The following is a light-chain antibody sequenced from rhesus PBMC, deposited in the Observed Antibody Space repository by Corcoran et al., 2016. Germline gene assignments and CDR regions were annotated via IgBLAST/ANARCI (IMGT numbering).Light chain of an antibody. V-gene: IGKV1-28*03. J-gene: IGKJ3*01. CDR1: QGISSY. CDR2: AAS. Sequence: DIQMTQSPSSLSASVGDTVTITCRASQGISSYLNWFQQKPGKAPKLLIYAASSLESGVPSRFSGSGSGTDFTLTISSLQPEDFAVYYCLQHNNYPFTFCPGTKLDIK. CDR3: LQHNNYPFT.